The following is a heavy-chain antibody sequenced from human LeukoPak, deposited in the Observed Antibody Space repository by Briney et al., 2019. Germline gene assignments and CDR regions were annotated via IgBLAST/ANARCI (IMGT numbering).Heavy chain of an antibody. V-gene: IGHV1-69*05. CDR3: ARDRLVRATKYYYGMDV. Sequence: ASVKVSCKASGGTFSSYAISWVRQAPGQGLEWMVGIIPIFGTANYAQKFQGRVTITRDTSASTAYMELSSLRSEDTAVYYCARDRLVRATKYYYGMDVWGQGTTVTVSS. D-gene: IGHD1-26*01. CDR2: IIPIFGTA. J-gene: IGHJ6*02. CDR1: GGTFSSYA.